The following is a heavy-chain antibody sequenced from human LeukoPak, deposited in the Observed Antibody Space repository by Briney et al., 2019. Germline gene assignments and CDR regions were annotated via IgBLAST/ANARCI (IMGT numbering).Heavy chain of an antibody. CDR3: ARYRGLGAFDY. J-gene: IGHJ4*02. V-gene: IGHV3-30*01. Sequence: GRSLRLSCAASGFTFSSYAMQWVRQAPGKGGEGVAVISYDGSKKYYEDSGKGRITISRHNSKNTLYLQMNSLRAEDTAVYYCARYRGLGAFDYWGQRTLVTVSS. CDR2: ISYDGSKK. CDR1: GFTFSSYA. D-gene: IGHD1-26*01.